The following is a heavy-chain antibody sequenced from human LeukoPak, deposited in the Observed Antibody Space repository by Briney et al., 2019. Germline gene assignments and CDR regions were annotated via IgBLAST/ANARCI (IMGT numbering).Heavy chain of an antibody. D-gene: IGHD5-24*01. V-gene: IGHV4-4*09. CDR1: GGSLSGSY. CDR2: IYTSGST. Sequence: SETLSLTCTVSGGSLSGSYWSWIRQPPGKGLEWIGYIYTSGSTNYNPSLKSRVTMSIDTSKNQFSLKLTSVTAADTAFYYCARRTDGYNFFDNWGQGTLVTVSS. CDR3: ARRTDGYNFFDN. J-gene: IGHJ4*02.